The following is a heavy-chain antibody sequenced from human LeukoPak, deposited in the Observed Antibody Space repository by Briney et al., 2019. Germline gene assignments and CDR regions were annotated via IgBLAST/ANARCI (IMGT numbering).Heavy chain of an antibody. D-gene: IGHD2-2*01. Sequence: SETLSLTCAVYGGSFSGYYWSWIRQPPGKGLEWIGEINHSGSTNYNPSLKSRVTISVDTSKNQFSLKLSSVTVADTAVYYCARGVRYCSSTSCYEFDYWGQGTLVTVSS. CDR1: GGSFSGYY. V-gene: IGHV4-34*01. CDR3: ARGVRYCSSTSCYEFDY. J-gene: IGHJ4*02. CDR2: INHSGST.